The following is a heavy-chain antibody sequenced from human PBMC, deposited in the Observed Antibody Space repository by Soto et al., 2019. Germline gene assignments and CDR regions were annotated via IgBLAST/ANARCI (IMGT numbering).Heavy chain of an antibody. CDR2: IYYSGST. CDR3: AGDNCSGGSCYIDY. V-gene: IGHV4-31*03. D-gene: IGHD2-15*01. CDR1: GGSISSGGYY. Sequence: SETLSLTCTVSGGSISSGGYYWSWIRQHPGKGLEWIGYIYYSGSTYYNPSLKSRVTISVDTSKNQFSLKLSSVTAADTAVYYCAGDNCSGGSCYIDYWGQGTLVTVSS. J-gene: IGHJ4*02.